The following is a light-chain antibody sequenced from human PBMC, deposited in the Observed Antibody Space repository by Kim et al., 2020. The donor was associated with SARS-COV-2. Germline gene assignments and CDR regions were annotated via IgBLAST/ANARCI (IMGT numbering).Light chain of an antibody. V-gene: IGLV1-47*01. CDR2: RNN. CDR3: AAWDDSLTGPV. Sequence: QSVLTQPPSASGTPGQRVTISCSGSSSNVGSNYVFWYQHLPGTAPKLLIYRNNQRPSGVSDRFSGSKSGTSASLAISGLQSEDEADYYCAAWDDSLTGPVFGGGTKLTVL. J-gene: IGLJ3*02. CDR1: SSNVGSNY.